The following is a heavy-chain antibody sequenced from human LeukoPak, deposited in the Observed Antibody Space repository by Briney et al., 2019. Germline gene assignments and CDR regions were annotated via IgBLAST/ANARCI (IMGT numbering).Heavy chain of an antibody. Sequence: GASVKVSCKASGYTFTSYGISWVRQAPGQGLEWMGWISAYNGNTNYAQKFQGRVTITADKSTSTAYMELSSLRSEDTAVYYCARDSGYSSGFPNWFDPWGQGTLVTVSS. CDR2: ISAYNGNT. V-gene: IGHV1-18*01. D-gene: IGHD6-19*01. CDR1: GYTFTSYG. J-gene: IGHJ5*02. CDR3: ARDSGYSSGFPNWFDP.